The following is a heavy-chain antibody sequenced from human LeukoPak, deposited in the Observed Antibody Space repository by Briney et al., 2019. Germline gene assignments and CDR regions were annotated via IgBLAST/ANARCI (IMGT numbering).Heavy chain of an antibody. D-gene: IGHD2-21*02. CDR2: IYYSGST. Sequence: SETLSLTCTVSGGSISSYYWSWIRQPPGKGLEWIGYIYYSGSTNYNPSLKSRVTISVDTSKNQFSLTLSSVTAADTAVYYCAREAGGDPGVWFDPWGQGTLVTVSS. CDR3: AREAGGDPGVWFDP. V-gene: IGHV4-59*01. CDR1: GGSISSYY. J-gene: IGHJ5*02.